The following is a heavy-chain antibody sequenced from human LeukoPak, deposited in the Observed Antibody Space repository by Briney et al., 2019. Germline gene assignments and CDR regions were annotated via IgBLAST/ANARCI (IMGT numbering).Heavy chain of an antibody. D-gene: IGHD4-17*01. CDR2: ISSSGSTI. J-gene: IGHJ4*02. Sequence: GGSLRLSCAASGFTFSSYEMNWVRQAPGKGLEWVSYISSSGSTIYYADSVKGRFTISRDNAKNSLYLQMNSLRAEDTAVYYCARVGDYLYYFDYWGQGTLVTVSS. V-gene: IGHV3-48*03. CDR1: GFTFSSYE. CDR3: ARVGDYLYYFDY.